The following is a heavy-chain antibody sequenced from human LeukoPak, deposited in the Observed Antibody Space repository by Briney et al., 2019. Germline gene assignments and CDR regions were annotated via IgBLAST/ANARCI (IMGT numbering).Heavy chain of an antibody. CDR1: GFTFSYYG. J-gene: IGHJ6*01. V-gene: IGHV3-33*08. CDR2: IWNCGTNK. D-gene: IGHD3-16*01. CDR3: ARDEGADAPMDG. Sequence: GGSLTHFRAPSGFTFSYYGMHWLRPPPGKGLEWVGDIWNCGTNKNYAHSVKDRFTISKDNSKDTLYLQMNDLSGEDTAVYYCARDEGADAPMDGWGQGSKVAVCS.